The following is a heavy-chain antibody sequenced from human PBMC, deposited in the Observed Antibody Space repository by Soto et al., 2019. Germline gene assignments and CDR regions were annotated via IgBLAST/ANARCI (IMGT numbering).Heavy chain of an antibody. V-gene: IGHV3-23*01. CDR3: TKGDSSTWYSFDY. J-gene: IGHJ4*02. D-gene: IGHD6-13*01. CDR2: ISGGST. CDR1: GFTFSSYA. Sequence: LRLSCAASGFTFSSYAMSWVRQAPGKGLEWVSVISGGSTYYADSVKGRFTISRDNSRNTLSLQMNSLRAEDTAVYYCTKGDSSTWYSFDYWGQGTLVTVSS.